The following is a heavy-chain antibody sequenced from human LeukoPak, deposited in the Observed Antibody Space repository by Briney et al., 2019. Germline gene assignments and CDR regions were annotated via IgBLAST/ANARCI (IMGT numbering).Heavy chain of an antibody. CDR1: GFTFSSYA. D-gene: IGHD3-22*01. CDR2: ISGSGGST. J-gene: IGHJ4*02. Sequence: PGGSLRLSCAASGFTFSSYAMSWVRQAPGKGLEWVSAISGSGGSTYYADSVKGRFTISRDNSKNTLYLQMTSLRAEDTAVYYCARSYYYDSSGKNDGLNFDYWGQGTLVTVSS. V-gene: IGHV3-23*01. CDR3: ARSYYYDSSGKNDGLNFDY.